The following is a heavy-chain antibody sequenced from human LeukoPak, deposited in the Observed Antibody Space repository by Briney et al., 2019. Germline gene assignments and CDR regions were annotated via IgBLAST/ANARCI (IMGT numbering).Heavy chain of an antibody. CDR1: GFTFSSYG. J-gene: IGHJ4*02. CDR3: ARGRNIGGSDFDF. V-gene: IGHV3-33*01. D-gene: IGHD2/OR15-2a*01. CDR2: IWYDGSNK. Sequence: GRSLRLSCAASGFTFSSYGMHWVRQAPGKGLEWVAVIWYDGSNKYYADSVKGRFTISRDNSKNTLYLQMNSLRAEDTAVYYCARGRNIGGSDFDFWGQGTLVTVSS.